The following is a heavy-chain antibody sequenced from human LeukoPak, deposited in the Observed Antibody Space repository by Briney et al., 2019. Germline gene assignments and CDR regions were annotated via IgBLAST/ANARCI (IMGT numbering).Heavy chain of an antibody. D-gene: IGHD3-10*01. J-gene: IGHJ6*02. V-gene: IGHV1-24*01. CDR1: GYTLTELS. Sequence: ASVKVSCKVSGYTLTELSMHWVRQAPGKGLEWMGGFDPEDGETIYAQKFQGRVTMTEDTSTDTAYMELRSLRSDDTAVYYCARDRITMVRGVIGVTPYYYYGMDVWGQGTTVTVSS. CDR2: FDPEDGET. CDR3: ARDRITMVRGVIGVTPYYYYGMDV.